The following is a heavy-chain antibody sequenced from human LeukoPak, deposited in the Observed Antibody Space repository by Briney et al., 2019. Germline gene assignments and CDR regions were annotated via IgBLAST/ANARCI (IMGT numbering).Heavy chain of an antibody. D-gene: IGHD3-22*01. Sequence: GSVQVSCKASGYTFTGYFMHWVRQAPGQGLEWMGWINPNSGGTNYAQKFQGRVTMTRDTSISTAYMELSRLRSDDSAVYYCARVKNYYDSSGYLYYFDYWGQGTLVTVSS. J-gene: IGHJ4*02. CDR3: ARVKNYYDSSGYLYYFDY. V-gene: IGHV1-2*02. CDR1: GYTFTGYF. CDR2: INPNSGGT.